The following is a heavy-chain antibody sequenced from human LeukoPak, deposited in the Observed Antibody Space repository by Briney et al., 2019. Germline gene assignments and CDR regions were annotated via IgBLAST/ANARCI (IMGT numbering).Heavy chain of an antibody. CDR2: IYHSGGA. Sequence: SQTLSLTCTVSGDSISRDGYYWSWIRQPPGKGLEWIGYIYHSGGAYSNPSLKSRVTISVDKSKNQFSLSLNSVTAADTAVYYCARVTPGGSHALDYWGQGTLVTVSS. J-gene: IGHJ4*02. CDR1: GDSISRDGYY. V-gene: IGHV4-30-2*01. CDR3: ARVTPGGSHALDY. D-gene: IGHD3-16*01.